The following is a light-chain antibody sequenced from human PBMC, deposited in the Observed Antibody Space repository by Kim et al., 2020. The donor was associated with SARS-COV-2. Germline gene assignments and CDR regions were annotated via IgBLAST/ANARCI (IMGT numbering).Light chain of an antibody. CDR3: QAWDSTWV. V-gene: IGLV3-1*01. CDR1: KLGDKY. Sequence: SYELTQPPSVSVSPGQTASITCSGDKLGDKYACWYQQKPGQSTVLVIYQDSKRPSGIPERFSGSNSGNTATLTISGTQAMDEADYYCQAWDSTWVFGGGTQLTVL. J-gene: IGLJ3*02. CDR2: QDS.